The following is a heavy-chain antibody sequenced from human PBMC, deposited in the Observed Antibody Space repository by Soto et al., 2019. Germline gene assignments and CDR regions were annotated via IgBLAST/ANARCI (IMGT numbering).Heavy chain of an antibody. CDR2: MNAKSGGT. V-gene: IGHV1-8*01. CDR3: VKVGELNSGYYHAIDD. D-gene: IGHD1-1*01. CDR1: GYSFTGHD. Sequence: QLQLVQSGAEVRKPGASVRVSCKASGYSFTGHDVNWVRQASGQGLEWMGWMNAKSGGTGYAQKFQRRVIMTCDTSITTAYMDLSGLTSQDTAVYYCVKVGELNSGYYHAIDDWGQGTTVTVSS. J-gene: IGHJ6*02.